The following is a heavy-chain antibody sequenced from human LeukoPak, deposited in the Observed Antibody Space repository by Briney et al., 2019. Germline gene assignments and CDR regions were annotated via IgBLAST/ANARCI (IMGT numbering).Heavy chain of an antibody. J-gene: IGHJ3*02. V-gene: IGHV3-53*01. CDR3: ARRGLLRERAFDI. CDR2: IYSGGST. D-gene: IGHD1-1*01. CDR1: GFTVSGNY. Sequence: GGSLRLSCAASGFTVSGNYMSWVRQAPGKGLEWVSVIYSGGSTYYADSVKGRFTISRDNSKNTLYLQMNSLRAEDTAVYYCARRGLLRERAFDIWGQGTMVTVSS.